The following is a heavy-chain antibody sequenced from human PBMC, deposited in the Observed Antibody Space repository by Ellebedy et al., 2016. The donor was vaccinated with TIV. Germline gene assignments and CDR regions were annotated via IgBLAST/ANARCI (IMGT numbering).Heavy chain of an antibody. Sequence: AASVKVSCKASGYTFTSYGISWVRQAPGQGLEWMGWISAYNGNTNYAQKIQGRVTMTRDTSTSTVYMELTSLRSEDTAVYYCARGGSGTDWYFDLWGRGTLVTVSS. D-gene: IGHD6-13*01. V-gene: IGHV1-18*01. J-gene: IGHJ2*01. CDR2: ISAYNGNT. CDR1: GYTFTSYG. CDR3: ARGGSGTDWYFDL.